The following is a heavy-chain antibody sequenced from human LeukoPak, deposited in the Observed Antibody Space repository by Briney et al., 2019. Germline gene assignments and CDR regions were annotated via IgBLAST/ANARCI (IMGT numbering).Heavy chain of an antibody. V-gene: IGHV3-53*01. CDR1: GFTVSSNY. CDR3: ARVSGHPDYYDSSGYVGY. Sequence: PGGYLRLYCAASGFTVSSNYMSWVRQAPGKGLEWVSVIYSGGSTYYADSVKGRFTISRDNSKNTLYLQMNSLRAEDTAVYYCARVSGHPDYYDSSGYVGYWGQGTLVTVSS. D-gene: IGHD3-22*01. CDR2: IYSGGST. J-gene: IGHJ4*02.